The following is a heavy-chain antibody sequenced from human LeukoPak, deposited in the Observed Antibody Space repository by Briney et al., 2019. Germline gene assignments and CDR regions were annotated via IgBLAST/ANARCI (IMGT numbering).Heavy chain of an antibody. D-gene: IGHD6-25*01. J-gene: IGHJ4*02. Sequence: SVKVSCKASGGTFSSYAISWVRQAPGQGLKWMGRIIPILGIANYAQKFQGRVTITADKSTSTAYMELSSLRSEDTAVYYCARDRLSVNYFDYWGQGTLVTVSS. V-gene: IGHV1-69*04. CDR2: IIPILGIA. CDR1: GGTFSSYA. CDR3: ARDRLSVNYFDY.